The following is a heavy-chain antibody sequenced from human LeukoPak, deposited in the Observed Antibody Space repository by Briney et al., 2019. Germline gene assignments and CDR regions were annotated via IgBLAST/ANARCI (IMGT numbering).Heavy chain of an antibody. V-gene: IGHV3-33*01. D-gene: IGHD3-10*01. CDR1: GFTFSSYG. Sequence: GGSLRLSCAASGFTFSSYGMHWVRQAPGKGLEWVAVIWYDGSNKYYADSVKGRFTISRDNSKNTLYLQMNSLRAEDTAVYYCARDGPRYGSGSYYRYFDYWGQGTLATVSS. CDR2: IWYDGSNK. CDR3: ARDGPRYGSGSYYRYFDY. J-gene: IGHJ4*02.